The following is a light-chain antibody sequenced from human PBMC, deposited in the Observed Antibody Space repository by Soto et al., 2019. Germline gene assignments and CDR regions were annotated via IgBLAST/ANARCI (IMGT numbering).Light chain of an antibody. CDR1: SSDVGGYNY. Sequence: QSALTQPRSVSGSPGQSVTISCTGTSSDVGGYNYVSWYQQHPGKAPKLMIYDVSKRPSGVPDRFSGSKSGNTASLTISGLQAEDEADYYCCSYAGSYPHAVFVGGAQLTVL. V-gene: IGLV2-11*01. J-gene: IGLJ7*01. CDR3: CSYAGSYPHAV. CDR2: DVS.